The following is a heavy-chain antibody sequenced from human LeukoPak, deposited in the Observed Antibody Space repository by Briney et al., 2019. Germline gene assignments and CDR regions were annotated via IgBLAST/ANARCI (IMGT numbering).Heavy chain of an antibody. J-gene: IGHJ4*02. Sequence: SGTLSLTCGVSGGSISSTNWWSRVRQPPGKGLEWIGEIYHGGSTNFNPSLKSRVTILVDKSKNQFSLKMTSVTAADTAVYYCARTYGDSYYFDYWGQGTLVTVSS. CDR1: GGSISSTNW. V-gene: IGHV4-4*02. CDR3: ARTYGDSYYFDY. D-gene: IGHD4-17*01. CDR2: IYHGGST.